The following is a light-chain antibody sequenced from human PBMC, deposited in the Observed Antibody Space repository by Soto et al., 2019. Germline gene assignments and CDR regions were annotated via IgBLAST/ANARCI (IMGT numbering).Light chain of an antibody. CDR2: WAS. CDR3: QQYYSTPLT. J-gene: IGKJ1*01. CDR1: QSVLYSSNNKNY. V-gene: IGKV4-1*01. Sequence: DIVMTQSPDSLAVSLGERATINCKSSQSVLYSSNNKNYLAWYQQKPGQPPKLLIYWASTRESGVPDRFSGSGSGTDFTLTICSLQAEDVAFYYCQQYYSTPLTFGQGTKVAIK.